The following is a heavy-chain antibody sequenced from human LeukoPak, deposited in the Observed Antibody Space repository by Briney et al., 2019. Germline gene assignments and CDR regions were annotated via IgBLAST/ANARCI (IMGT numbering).Heavy chain of an antibody. Sequence: PSETLSLTCAVYGGSFSGYYWSWIRQSPGKGLEWIGEINHSGSTNYNPSLKSRVTISVDTSKNQFSLKLSSVTAADTAVYYCARGENSHYDILTGYYFNYWGQGTLVTVSS. J-gene: IGHJ4*02. CDR1: GGSFSGYY. CDR3: ARGENSHYDILTGYYFNY. CDR2: INHSGST. V-gene: IGHV4-34*01. D-gene: IGHD3-9*01.